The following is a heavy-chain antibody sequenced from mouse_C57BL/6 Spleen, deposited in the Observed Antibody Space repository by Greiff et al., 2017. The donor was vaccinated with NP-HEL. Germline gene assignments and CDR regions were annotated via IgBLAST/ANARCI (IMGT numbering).Heavy chain of an antibody. D-gene: IGHD1-1*01. CDR2: INPGSGGT. CDR1: GYAFTNYL. Sequence: VQLQQSGAELVRPGTSVKVSCKASGYAFTNYLIEWVKQRPGQGLEWIGVINPGSGGTNYKEKFKGKATLTADKSSSTAYMQLSSLTAEDSAVYFCARSAVVFDDWGTGTTVTVSS. CDR3: ARSAVVFDD. J-gene: IGHJ1*03. V-gene: IGHV1-54*01.